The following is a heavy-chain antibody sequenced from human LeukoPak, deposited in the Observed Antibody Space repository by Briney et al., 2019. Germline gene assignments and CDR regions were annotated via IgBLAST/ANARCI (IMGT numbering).Heavy chain of an antibody. J-gene: IGHJ6*03. Sequence: PSEILSLTCTVSGGSISSYYWSWIRQPAGKGLEWIGRIYTSGSTNYNPSLKSRVTMSVDTSKNQFSLKLSSVTAADTAVYYCARRYGAGYSSSYYYYYMDVWGQGTTVTVSS. CDR3: ARRYGAGYSSSYYYYYMDV. CDR2: IYTSGST. V-gene: IGHV4-4*07. D-gene: IGHD5-24*01. CDR1: GGSISSYY.